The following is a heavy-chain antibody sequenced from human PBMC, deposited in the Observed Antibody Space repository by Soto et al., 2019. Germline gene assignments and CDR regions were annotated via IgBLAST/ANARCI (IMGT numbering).Heavy chain of an antibody. V-gene: IGHV1-2*02. CDR2: INPNSGGT. J-gene: IGHJ3*02. CDR3: ASDSRYGSGSYDAFDT. Sequence: ASVKVSCKASGYTFTGYYIHWVRQAPGQGLEWMGWINPNSGGTNYAQNSQGRVIMTTDTSISTVHIELSRLRYEDTAVYYCASDSRYGSGSYDAFDTWGHGTMVTV. D-gene: IGHD3-10*01. CDR1: GYTFTGYY.